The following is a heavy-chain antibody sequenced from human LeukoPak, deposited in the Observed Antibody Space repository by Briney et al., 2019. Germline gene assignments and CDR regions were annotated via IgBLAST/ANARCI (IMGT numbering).Heavy chain of an antibody. J-gene: IGHJ4*02. Sequence: GGSLRLSCADSGFTYSNYSMNWVRQAPGKWLEWVSYISSSSNTIYYADSVKGRFTISRDNAQNSLYLQMNSLRAEDTDAYYCASDFGARGWLDYWGQGTLVTVSS. V-gene: IGHV3-48*01. D-gene: IGHD6-19*01. CDR1: GFTYSNYS. CDR2: ISSSSNTI. CDR3: ASDFGARGWLDY.